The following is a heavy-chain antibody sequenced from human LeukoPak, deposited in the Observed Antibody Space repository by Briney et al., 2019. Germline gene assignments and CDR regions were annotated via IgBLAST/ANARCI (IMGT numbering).Heavy chain of an antibody. CDR3: ARDSYDILTGYFDS. CDR2: IYTSGST. D-gene: IGHD3-9*01. Sequence: SSETLSLTCTVSGGSISNYYWSWIRQLAGKGLEWIGRIYTSGSTNYNPSLKSRVTMSVDTSKNHFSLKLSSVTAADTAVYYCARDSYDILTGYFDSWGQGTLVTVSS. CDR1: GGSISNYY. V-gene: IGHV4-4*07. J-gene: IGHJ4*02.